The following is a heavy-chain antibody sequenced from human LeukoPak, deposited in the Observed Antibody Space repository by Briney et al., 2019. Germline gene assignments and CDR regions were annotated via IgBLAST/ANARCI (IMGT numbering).Heavy chain of an antibody. Sequence: PGGSLRLSCATSDFRFRSHWMHWVRQAPGKGLVWVSRIIGDGNSISYADSVKGRFTISRDNAKNTLYLQMNSLRVEDTAVYYCARGHVTGSDRHWDYWGQGVLVTVSS. J-gene: IGHJ4*02. D-gene: IGHD3-9*01. CDR2: IIGDGNSI. V-gene: IGHV3-74*01. CDR3: ARGHVTGSDRHWDY. CDR1: DFRFRSHW.